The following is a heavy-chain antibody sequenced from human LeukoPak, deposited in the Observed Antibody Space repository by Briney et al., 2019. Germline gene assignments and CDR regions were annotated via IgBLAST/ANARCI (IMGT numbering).Heavy chain of an antibody. CDR3: ARSVYYYYYMDV. J-gene: IGHJ6*03. CDR2: INSDGSTT. CDR1: GFTFSNNW. V-gene: IGHV3-74*01. Sequence: PGGSLRLSCAASGFTFSNNWMHWVRHAPGKGLVWVSHINSDGSTTTYADSVKGRFTISRDNAKNTLFLQMNSLRAEDTAVYYCARSVYYYYYMDVWGKGTTVTISS.